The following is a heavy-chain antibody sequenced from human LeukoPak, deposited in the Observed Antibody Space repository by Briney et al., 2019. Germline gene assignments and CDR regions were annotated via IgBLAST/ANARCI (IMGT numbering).Heavy chain of an antibody. CDR2: LSATGDIT. CDR3: AKDSHPLSSSSWFFES. V-gene: IGHV3-23*01. J-gene: IGHJ4*02. CDR1: GFIFKNYV. D-gene: IGHD6-13*01. Sequence: GGSLRLSCAGSGFIFKNYVMTWVRQAPGKGLDWVSSLSATGDITYYADSVKGWFTVSRDNSNGTVFLQMNSLRAEDTAVYYCAKDSHPLSSSSWFFESWGQGTLVTVSS.